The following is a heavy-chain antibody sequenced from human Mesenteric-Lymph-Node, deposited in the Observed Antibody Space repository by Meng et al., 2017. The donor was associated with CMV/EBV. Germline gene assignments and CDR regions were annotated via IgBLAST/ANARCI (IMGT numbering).Heavy chain of an antibody. D-gene: IGHD3-10*01. CDR2: ISSSSSYI. CDR1: GFTFSSYS. CDR3: ASSPRLSSDWFDP. J-gene: IGHJ5*02. Sequence: ASGFTFSSYSMNWVRQAPGKGLEWVSSISSSSSYIYYADSVKGRFTISRDNAKNSLYLQMNSLRAEDTAVYYCASSPRLSSDWFDPWGQGTLVTVSS. V-gene: IGHV3-21*01.